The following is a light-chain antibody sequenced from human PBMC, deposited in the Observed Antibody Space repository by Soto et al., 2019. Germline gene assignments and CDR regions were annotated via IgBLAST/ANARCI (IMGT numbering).Light chain of an antibody. V-gene: IGLV2-14*01. CDR3: TSYTSSSTLAV. Sequence: QCLLTLAASVSGSPGQSITISCTGTISDVGGYNYVSWYQQHPGKAPKLMIYEVSNRPLGVSNRFSGSKSGNTASLTISGLQAEDEADYYCTSYTSSSTLAVFGTGTKVTVL. CDR1: ISDVGGYNY. J-gene: IGLJ1*01. CDR2: EVS.